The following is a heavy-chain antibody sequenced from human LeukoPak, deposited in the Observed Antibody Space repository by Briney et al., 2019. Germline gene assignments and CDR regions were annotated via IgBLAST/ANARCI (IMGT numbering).Heavy chain of an antibody. J-gene: IGHJ4*02. Sequence: GGSLRLSCAASGFTFSSYGMHWVRQAPGKGLEWVSYISSSGSTIYYADSVKGRFTISRDNAKNSLYLQMNSLRAEDTAVYYCASLGYCSGGSCLAPFDYWGQGTLVTVSS. CDR1: GFTFSSYG. CDR3: ASLGYCSGGSCLAPFDY. D-gene: IGHD2-15*01. V-gene: IGHV3-48*04. CDR2: ISSSGSTI.